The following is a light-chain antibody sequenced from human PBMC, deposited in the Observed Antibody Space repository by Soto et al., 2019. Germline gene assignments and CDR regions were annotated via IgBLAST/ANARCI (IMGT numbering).Light chain of an antibody. CDR2: GVN. V-gene: IGLV2-14*01. CDR1: GRDIGAYDY. J-gene: IGLJ1*01. Sequence: QSALTQPASVSGSPGQSITISCTGSGRDIGAYDYVSWYQQHPGKAPKLLIYGVNNRPSGVSYRFSASKSAFTASLTISGLPADDEAHYYCSSYTTSDFYVFGPGTKLTVL. CDR3: SSYTTSDFYV.